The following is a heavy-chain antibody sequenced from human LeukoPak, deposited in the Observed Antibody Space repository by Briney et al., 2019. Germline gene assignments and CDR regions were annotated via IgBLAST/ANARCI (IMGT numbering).Heavy chain of an antibody. D-gene: IGHD2-2*02. Sequence: SETLSLTCTVSGGSISSYYWSWIRQPAGKGLEWIGRIYTSGSTNYNPSLKSRVTMSVDTSKNQFSLKLSSVTAADTAVYYCAGGGYCSSTSCYTGDALDIWGQGTMVTVSS. CDR2: IYTSGST. V-gene: IGHV4-4*07. J-gene: IGHJ3*02. CDR1: GGSISSYY. CDR3: AGGGYCSSTSCYTGDALDI.